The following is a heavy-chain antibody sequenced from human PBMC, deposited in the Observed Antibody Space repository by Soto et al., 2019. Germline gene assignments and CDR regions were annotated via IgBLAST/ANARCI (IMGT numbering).Heavy chain of an antibody. CDR3: AKDPPDIVVVVASPNYFDY. CDR2: ISGSGGST. V-gene: IGHV3-23*01. Sequence: EVQLLESGGGLVQPGGSLRLSCAASGFTFSSYAMSWVRQAPGKGLEWVSAISGSGGSTYYADSVKGRFTISRDNSKNTLYLQMNSLRAEDTAVYYCAKDPPDIVVVVASPNYFDYWGQGTLVTVSS. D-gene: IGHD2-15*01. CDR1: GFTFSSYA. J-gene: IGHJ4*02.